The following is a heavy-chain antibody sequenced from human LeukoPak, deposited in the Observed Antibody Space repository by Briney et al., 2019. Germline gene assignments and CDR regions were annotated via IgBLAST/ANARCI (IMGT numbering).Heavy chain of an antibody. D-gene: IGHD3-9*01. Sequence: PSETLSLTCAVYGGSFSGYYWSWIRQPPGKGLEWIGEINHSGSTNYNPSLKSRVTISVDTSKNQFSLKLSSVTAADTAVYYCALTYYDILTGYRPLDYWGQGTLVTVSS. CDR2: INHSGST. V-gene: IGHV4-34*01. J-gene: IGHJ4*02. CDR1: GGSFSGYY. CDR3: ALTYYDILTGYRPLDY.